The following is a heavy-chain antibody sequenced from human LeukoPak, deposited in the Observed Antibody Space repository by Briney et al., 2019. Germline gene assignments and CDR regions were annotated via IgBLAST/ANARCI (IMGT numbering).Heavy chain of an antibody. J-gene: IGHJ4*02. V-gene: IGHV3-23*01. CDR3: ARILPYSSSWYRGGVFDY. CDR2: ISGSGGST. CDR1: GFTFSSYA. D-gene: IGHD6-13*01. Sequence: TGGSLRLSCAASGFTFSSYAMSWVRQAPGKGLEWVSAISGSGGSTYYADSVKGRFTISRDNSKNTLYLQMNSLRAEDTAVYYCARILPYSSSWYRGGVFDYWGQGTLVTVSS.